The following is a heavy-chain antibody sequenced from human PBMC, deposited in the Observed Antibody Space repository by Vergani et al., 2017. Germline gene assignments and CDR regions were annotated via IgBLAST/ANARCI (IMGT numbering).Heavy chain of an antibody. V-gene: IGHV1-46*01. J-gene: IGHJ5*02. D-gene: IGHD6-13*01. CDR1: GYTFTSYY. CDR2: INPSGGST. Sequence: QVQLVQSGAEVKKPGASVKVSCKASGYTFTSYYMHWVRQAPGQGLEWMGIINPSGGSTSYAQKFQGRVTMTRDTSTSTAYMELSSLRSEDTAVYYCARDLGSLNWFDPWGQGTLVTVSS. CDR3: ARDLGSLNWFDP.